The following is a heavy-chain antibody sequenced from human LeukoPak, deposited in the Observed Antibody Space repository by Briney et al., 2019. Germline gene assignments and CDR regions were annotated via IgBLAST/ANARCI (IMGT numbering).Heavy chain of an antibody. CDR3: VREREQRDKRRYATGYDY. V-gene: IGHV4-34*01. D-gene: IGHD3-9*01. CDR1: GGSFSGYF. J-gene: IGHJ4*02. Sequence: SETLSLTCTVYGGSFSGYFWSWIRQPPEKGLEWIGEIKHSGSPDYNPSLKSRVTISVDTSRNQFSLKLSSVTAADTAVYYCVREREQRDKRRYATGYDYWGQGTLVTVSS. CDR2: IKHSGSP.